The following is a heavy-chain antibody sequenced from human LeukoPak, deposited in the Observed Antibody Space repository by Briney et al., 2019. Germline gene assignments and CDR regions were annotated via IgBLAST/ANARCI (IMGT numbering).Heavy chain of an antibody. D-gene: IGHD3-3*01. CDR3: ERITDRRTFGEIMHGFDI. V-gene: IGHV4-39*01. Sequence: SETLSLTCTVSGYSINNNNYYWGRIRQPQGQGRVWIGNIYYNATSYYSSSLKSLSTISVDTSNNLFFLMMSSVTAADTADYYCERITDRRTFGEIMHGFDIWGQGTPVTVSS. J-gene: IGHJ3*02. CDR2: IYYNATS. CDR1: GYSINNNNYY.